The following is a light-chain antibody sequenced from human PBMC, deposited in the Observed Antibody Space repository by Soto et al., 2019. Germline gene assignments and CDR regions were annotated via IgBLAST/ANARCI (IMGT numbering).Light chain of an antibody. J-gene: IGKJ3*01. V-gene: IGKV1-13*02. CDR1: QGISSA. CDR3: HQFNSYPPL. Sequence: AIQLTQSPSSLSASVGDRVTITCRASQGISSALAWYQQKPGKAPKLLIYDASSLESGVPSRFSGSGSGTDFTLTISSLLPEDFATYYCHQFNSYPPLFGPGTKVDIK. CDR2: DAS.